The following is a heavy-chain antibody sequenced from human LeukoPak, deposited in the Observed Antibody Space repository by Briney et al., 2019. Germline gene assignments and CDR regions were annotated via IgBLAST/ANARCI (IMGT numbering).Heavy chain of an antibody. CDR3: ARKGSSSCFDY. V-gene: IGHV1-18*01. Sequence: GASVKVSCKASGYTFTSYGISWVRQAPGQGLEWMGWISAYNGNTNYAQKLQGRVTMTRDTSTSTVYMELSSLRSEDTVVYYCARKGSSSCFDYWGQGTLVTVSS. D-gene: IGHD6-6*01. CDR1: GYTFTSYG. J-gene: IGHJ4*02. CDR2: ISAYNGNT.